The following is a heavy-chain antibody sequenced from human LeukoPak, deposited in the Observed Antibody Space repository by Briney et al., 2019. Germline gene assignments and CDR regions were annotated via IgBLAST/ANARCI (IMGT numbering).Heavy chain of an antibody. D-gene: IGHD6-6*01. CDR1: GFTFSSYG. V-gene: IGHV3-33*01. CDR3: ARDGKNRQHVRRFNSWFDP. Sequence: GGSLRLSCAASGFTFSSYGMHWVRQAPGKGLEWVAVIWYDGSNKYYADSVKGRFTISRDNSKNTLYLQMSSLRAEDTAVYYCARDGKNRQHVRRFNSWFDPWGQGTLVTVSS. J-gene: IGHJ5*02. CDR2: IWYDGSNK.